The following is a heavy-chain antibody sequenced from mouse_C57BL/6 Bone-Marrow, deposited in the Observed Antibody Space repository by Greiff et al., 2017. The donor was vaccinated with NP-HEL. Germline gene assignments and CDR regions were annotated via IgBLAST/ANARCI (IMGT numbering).Heavy chain of an antibody. Sequence: QVQLKESGPELVKPGASVKISCKASGYTFTDYYINWVKQRPGQGLEWIGWIFPGSGSTYYNEKFKGKATLTVDKSSSTAYMLLSSLTSEDSAVYFCAREHYSNYGFAYWGQGTLVTVSA. J-gene: IGHJ3*01. V-gene: IGHV1-75*01. CDR2: IFPGSGST. CDR3: AREHYSNYGFAY. D-gene: IGHD2-5*01. CDR1: GYTFTDYY.